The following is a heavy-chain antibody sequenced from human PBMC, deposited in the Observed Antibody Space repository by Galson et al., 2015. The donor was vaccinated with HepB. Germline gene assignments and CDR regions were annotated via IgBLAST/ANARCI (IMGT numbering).Heavy chain of an antibody. V-gene: IGHV3-53*01. CDR1: GFTVSNSY. CDR3: AGRGHGYYYGMNV. J-gene: IGHJ6*02. D-gene: IGHD3-10*01. Sequence: SLRLSCAASGFTVSNSYMSWARQAPGKGLEWVSIISSGGNTYYADSVKGRFTISRENSKGTLYLQMNSLRVEDTAVYYCAGRGHGYYYGMNVWGQGTTVTVSS. CDR2: ISSGGNT.